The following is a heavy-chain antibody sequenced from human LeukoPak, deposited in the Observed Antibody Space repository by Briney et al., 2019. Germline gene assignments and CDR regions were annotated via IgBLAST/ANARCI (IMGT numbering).Heavy chain of an antibody. CDR2: IIPIFGTA. CDR1: GGTFSSYA. CDR3: ARDSWDSSGQVMGY. D-gene: IGHD3-22*01. J-gene: IGHJ4*02. Sequence: EASEKVSCKASGGTFSSYAISWVRQAPGQGLEWMGRIIPIFGTANYAQKFQGRVTITTDESTSTAYMELSSLRSEDTAVYYCARDSWDSSGQVMGYWGQGTLVTVSS. V-gene: IGHV1-69*05.